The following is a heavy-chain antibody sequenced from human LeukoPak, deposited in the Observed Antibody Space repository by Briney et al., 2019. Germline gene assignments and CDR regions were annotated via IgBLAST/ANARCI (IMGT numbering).Heavy chain of an antibody. CDR1: GGSISSYY. Sequence: TSETLSLTCTVSGGSISSYYWSWIRQPPGKGLEWIGYIYYSGSTNYNPSLKSRVTISVDTSKNQFSLKLSSVTAAGTAVYYCARDLASGSYDYWGQGTLVTVSS. CDR2: IYYSGST. V-gene: IGHV4-59*01. D-gene: IGHD1-26*01. CDR3: ARDLASGSYDY. J-gene: IGHJ4*02.